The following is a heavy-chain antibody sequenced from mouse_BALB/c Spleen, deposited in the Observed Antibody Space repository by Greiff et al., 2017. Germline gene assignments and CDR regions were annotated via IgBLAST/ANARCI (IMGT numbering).Heavy chain of an antibody. CDR3: ARGYDYPYAMDY. V-gene: IGHV5-17*02. CDR2: ISSGSSTI. J-gene: IGHJ4*01. D-gene: IGHD2-4*01. Sequence: EVKLVESGGGLVQPGGSRKLSCAASGFTFSSFGMHWVRQAPEKGLEWVAYISSGSSTIYYADTVKGRFTISRDNPKNTLFLQMTSLRSEDTAMYYCARGYDYPYAMDYWGQGTSVTVSS. CDR1: GFTFSSFG.